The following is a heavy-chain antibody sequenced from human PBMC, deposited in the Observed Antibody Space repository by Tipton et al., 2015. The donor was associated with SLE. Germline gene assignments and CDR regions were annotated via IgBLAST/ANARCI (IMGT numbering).Heavy chain of an antibody. D-gene: IGHD2-15*01. Sequence: SLRLSCAASGFTFDDYAMHWVRQAPGKGLEWVSLISWDGGSTYYADSVKGRFTISRDNSKNSLYLQMNSLRAEDTALYYCAKDYTPWYLDWYFDLWGRGTLVTVSS. CDR2: ISWDGGST. CDR1: GFTFDDYA. CDR3: AKDYTPWYLDWYFDL. J-gene: IGHJ2*01. V-gene: IGHV3-43D*03.